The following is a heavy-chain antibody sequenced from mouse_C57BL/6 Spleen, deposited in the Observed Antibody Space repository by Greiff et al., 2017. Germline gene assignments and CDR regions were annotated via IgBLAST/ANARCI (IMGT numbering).Heavy chain of an antibody. V-gene: IGHV1-53*01. D-gene: IGHD1-1*01. CDR3: ARPSSYYGSSYWYVDV. CDR1: GYTFTSYW. Sequence: QVQLQQPGTELVKPGASVKLSCKASGYTFTSYWMHWVKQRPGQGLEWIGNINPSNGGTNYNEKFKSKATLTVDKSSSTAYMQLSSLTSEDSAVYYCARPSSYYGSSYWYVDVWGTGTTVTVSS. J-gene: IGHJ1*03. CDR2: INPSNGGT.